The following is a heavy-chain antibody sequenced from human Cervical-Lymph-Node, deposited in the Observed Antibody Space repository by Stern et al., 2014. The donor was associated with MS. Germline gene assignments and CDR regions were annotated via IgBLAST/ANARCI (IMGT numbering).Heavy chain of an antibody. D-gene: IGHD6-13*01. CDR1: GFPVSNTY. J-gene: IGHJ6*02. Sequence: EVQLVESGGHLIQPGGSLRLSCAASGFPVSNTYMSWVRQAPGKGLEWVSVIYSGESTYYADSVKGRFTISRDNSKNTLYLQMNSLRADDTAVYYCARVTGAAAGRKINYFYYGMDVWGHGTTVTVSS. CDR3: ARVTGAAAGRKINYFYYGMDV. CDR2: IYSGEST. V-gene: IGHV3-53*01.